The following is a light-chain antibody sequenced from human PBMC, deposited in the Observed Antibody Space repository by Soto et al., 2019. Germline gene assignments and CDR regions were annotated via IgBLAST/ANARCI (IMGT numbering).Light chain of an antibody. CDR3: QQYNYYYA. CDR2: STS. CDR1: QSVASN. Sequence: EIVMTQSPATLSVSPGDRVTLSCRASQSVASNLAWYQQKPGQAPRLLIYSTSTRAPGIPARFSGSGSGTEFTLTISALQSEDFVVYFCQQYNYYYAFGQGTKLEIK. V-gene: IGKV3-15*01. J-gene: IGKJ2*01.